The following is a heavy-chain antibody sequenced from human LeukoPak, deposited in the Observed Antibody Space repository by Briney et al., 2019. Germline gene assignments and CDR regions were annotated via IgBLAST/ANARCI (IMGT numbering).Heavy chain of an antibody. D-gene: IGHD3-22*01. CDR1: GFAFSSYG. V-gene: IGHV3-30*02. J-gene: IGHJ4*02. CDR2: IRYDGSNK. CDR3: AKDTPQDYYDSSGSFDY. Sequence: GGSLRLSCAASGFAFSSYGMHWVGQAPGKGLEWVAFIRYDGSNKYYADSVKGRFTISRDNSKNTLYLQMNSLRAEDTAVYYCAKDTPQDYYDSSGSFDYWGQGTLVTVSS.